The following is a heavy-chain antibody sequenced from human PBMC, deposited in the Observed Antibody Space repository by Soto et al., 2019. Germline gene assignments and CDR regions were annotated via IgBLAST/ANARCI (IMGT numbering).Heavy chain of an antibody. J-gene: IGHJ5*02. V-gene: IGHV4-59*01. D-gene: IGHD3-3*01. CDR2: IYYSGST. Sequence: TSETLSLTCTVSGGSISSYYLSWIRQPPGKGLEWIGYIYYSGSTNYNPSLKSRVTISVDTSKNQFSLKLSSVTAADTAVYYCAREESQWVTIFGVVNRYNWFDPWGQGTLVTVSS. CDR1: GGSISSYY. CDR3: AREESQWVTIFGVVNRYNWFDP.